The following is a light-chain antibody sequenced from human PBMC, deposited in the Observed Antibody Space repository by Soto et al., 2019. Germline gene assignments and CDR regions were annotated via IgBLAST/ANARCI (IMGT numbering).Light chain of an antibody. Sequence: EIVLTQSPGTLSLSPGDRATLSCRASQIVASTSFAWYQQSPGQAPRLLIYAASTRASDVPDRFSGSGSGPDFTPAISSLVPEDFAVYYGHHYDGSHPYTSGRGPRLEIK. J-gene: IGKJ2*01. CDR2: AAS. CDR3: HHYDGSHPYT. V-gene: IGKV3-20*01. CDR1: QIVASTS.